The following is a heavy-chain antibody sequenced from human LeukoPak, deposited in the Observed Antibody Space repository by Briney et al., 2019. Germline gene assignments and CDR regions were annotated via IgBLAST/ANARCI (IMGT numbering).Heavy chain of an antibody. D-gene: IGHD3-22*01. J-gene: IGHJ4*02. CDR1: GFTFSSYG. CDR2: IRYDGSNK. Sequence: PGGSLRLSCAASGFTFSSYGMHWVRQAPGKGLGWVAFIRYDGSNKYYADSVKGRFTISRDNSKNTLYLQMNSLRAEDTAVYYCAKPGGYYDSSGYFDYWGQGTLVTVSS. V-gene: IGHV3-30*02. CDR3: AKPGGYYDSSGYFDY.